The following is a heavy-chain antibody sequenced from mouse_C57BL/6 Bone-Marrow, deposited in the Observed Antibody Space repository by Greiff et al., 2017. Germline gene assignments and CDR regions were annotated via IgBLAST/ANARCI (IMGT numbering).Heavy chain of an antibody. CDR2: INPNNGGT. V-gene: IGHV1-26*01. CDR1: GYTFTDYY. D-gene: IGHD1-1*01. CDR3: ARYGSSYDYCDY. J-gene: IGHJ2*01. Sequence: EVQLQQSGPELVKPGASVKISCKASGYTFTDYYMNWVKQSHGKSLEWIGDINPNNGGTSYNQKFKGKATLTVDKSSSTAYMELRSLTSEDSAVYYCARYGSSYDYCDYWGQGTTLTVSS.